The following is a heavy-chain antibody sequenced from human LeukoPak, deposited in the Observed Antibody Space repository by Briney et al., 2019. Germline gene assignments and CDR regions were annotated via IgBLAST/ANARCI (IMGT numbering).Heavy chain of an antibody. V-gene: IGHV3-49*04. CDR2: IRSKAYRGTT. CDR1: EFTFGDHA. CDR3: TRGRTQLWLYSGMDV. Sequence: QPGRSLRLSCTASEFTFGDHAMSWVRQAPGKGLEWVGFIRSKAYRGTTEYAASVKGRFTISRDDSKSIAYLQMNSLKIEDTAVYYCTRGRTQLWLYSGMDVWGQGTTVIVSS. J-gene: IGHJ6*02. D-gene: IGHD5-18*01.